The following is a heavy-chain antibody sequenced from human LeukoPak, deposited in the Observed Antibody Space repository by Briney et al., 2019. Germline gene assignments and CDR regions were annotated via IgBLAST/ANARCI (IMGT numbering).Heavy chain of an antibody. Sequence: SETLSLTCTVSGVSTSVYYWNWIRHPPQGRLEWIGYIDYSRSTNYNTTLNSRVTISIATSKNQSSLRLASVTAADSAVYYCARGFDFKSTYFESWGQGTLVTVSS. CDR3: ARGFDFKSTYFES. V-gene: IGHV4-59*01. D-gene: IGHD5-12*01. CDR1: GVSTSVYY. CDR2: IDYSRST. J-gene: IGHJ4*02.